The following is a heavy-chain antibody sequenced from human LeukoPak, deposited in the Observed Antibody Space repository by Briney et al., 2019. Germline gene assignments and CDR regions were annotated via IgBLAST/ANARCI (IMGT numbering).Heavy chain of an antibody. V-gene: IGHV3-43*01. J-gene: IGHJ4*02. CDR2: ISWDGGST. Sequence: GGSLRLSCAASGFTFSSYGMHWVRQAPGKGLEWVSLISWDGGSTYYADSVKGRFTISRDNSKNSLYLQMNSLRTEDTALYYCAKDLLVGSSSAFDYWGQGTLVTVSS. CDR1: GFTFSSYG. CDR3: AKDLLVGSSSAFDY. D-gene: IGHD6-6*01.